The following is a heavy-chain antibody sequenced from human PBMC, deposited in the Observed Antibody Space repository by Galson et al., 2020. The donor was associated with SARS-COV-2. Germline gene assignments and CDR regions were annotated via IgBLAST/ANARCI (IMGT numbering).Heavy chain of an antibody. CDR2: IKSKTDGGTT. D-gene: IGHD3-3*01. Sequence: GGSLRLSCAASGFTFSNAWMSWVRQAPGKGLEWVGRIKSKTDGGTTDYAAPVKGRFTISRDDSKNTLYLQMNSLKTEDTAVYYCTTDPEYYDFWSGYSNVWGKGTTVTVSS. CDR1: GFTFSNAW. V-gene: IGHV3-15*01. J-gene: IGHJ6*04. CDR3: TTDPEYYDFWSGYSNV.